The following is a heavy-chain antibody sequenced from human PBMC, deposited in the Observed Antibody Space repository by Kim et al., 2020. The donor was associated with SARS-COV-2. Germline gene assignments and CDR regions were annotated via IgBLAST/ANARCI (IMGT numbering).Heavy chain of an antibody. D-gene: IGHD6-19*01. J-gene: IGHJ5*02. CDR1: GYTLTELS. Sequence: ASVKVSCKVSGYTLTELSMHWVRQAPGKGLEWMGGFDPEDGETIYAQKFQGRVTMTEDTSADTAYMELSRLRSEDTAVYYCATAPAIAVAGKGVNNWVDPWGQGTLVTVSS. CDR2: FDPEDGET. CDR3: ATAPAIAVAGKGVNNWVDP. V-gene: IGHV1-24*01.